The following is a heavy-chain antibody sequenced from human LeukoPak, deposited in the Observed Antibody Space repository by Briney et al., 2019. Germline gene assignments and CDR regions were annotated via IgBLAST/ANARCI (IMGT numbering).Heavy chain of an antibody. CDR2: ISRGSDHI. D-gene: IGHD3-22*01. CDR1: GFTFSSYA. CDR3: ARPYDTRGYFPDY. V-gene: IGHV3-21*01. Sequence: GGSLRLSCAASGFTFSSYAMNWVRQAPGKGLECVSSISRGSDHIFYADSMKGRFTISRDNAKNSLYLQMNSLGAEDTAVYYCARPYDTRGYFPDYWGQGTQVTVSS. J-gene: IGHJ4*02.